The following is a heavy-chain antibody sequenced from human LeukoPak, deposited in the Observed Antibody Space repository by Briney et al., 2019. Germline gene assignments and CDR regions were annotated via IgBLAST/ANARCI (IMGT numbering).Heavy chain of an antibody. Sequence: PSETLSLTCTVSGGSLSSYYWSWIRQPPGKGLEWIGYIYYSGNADSNPSLKSRVTILLDTSKNLFSLRLSSVTAADTAVYYCARHGLRCSGGSCYPSYFDYWGQGTLVTVSS. CDR2: IYYSGNA. J-gene: IGHJ4*02. CDR1: GGSLSSYY. D-gene: IGHD2-15*01. V-gene: IGHV4-59*08. CDR3: ARHGLRCSGGSCYPSYFDY.